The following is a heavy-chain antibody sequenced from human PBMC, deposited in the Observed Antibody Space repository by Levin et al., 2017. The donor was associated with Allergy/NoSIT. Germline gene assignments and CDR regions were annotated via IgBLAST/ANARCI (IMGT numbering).Heavy chain of an antibody. J-gene: IGHJ5*02. Sequence: SETLSLTCTVSGGSISSSSYYWGWIRQPPGKGLEWIGSIYYSGSTYYNPSLKSRVTISVDTSKNQFSLKLSSVTAADTAVYYCARHDYDFWSGYYKDWFDPWGQGTLVTVSS. CDR1: GGSISSSSYY. CDR2: IYYSGST. V-gene: IGHV4-39*01. D-gene: IGHD3-3*01. CDR3: ARHDYDFWSGYYKDWFDP.